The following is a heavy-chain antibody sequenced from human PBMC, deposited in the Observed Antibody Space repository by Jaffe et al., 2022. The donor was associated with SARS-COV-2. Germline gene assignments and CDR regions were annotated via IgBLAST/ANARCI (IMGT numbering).Heavy chain of an antibody. D-gene: IGHD1-26*01. CDR2: IYYSGST. CDR1: GGSISSYY. J-gene: IGHJ3*02. Sequence: QVQLQESGPGLVKPSETLSLTCTVSGGSISSYYWSWIRQPPGKGLEWIGYIYYSGSTNYNPSLKSRVTISVDTSKNQFSLKLSSVTAADTAVYYCAREGGSDDFDAFDIWGQGTMVTVSS. CDR3: AREGGSDDFDAFDI. V-gene: IGHV4-59*01.